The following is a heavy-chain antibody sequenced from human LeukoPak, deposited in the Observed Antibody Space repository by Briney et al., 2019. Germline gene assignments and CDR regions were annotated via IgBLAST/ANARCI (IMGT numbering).Heavy chain of an antibody. CDR2: IHYSGKV. J-gene: IGHJ4*02. D-gene: IGHD6-19*01. CDR1: GGSLRRSGHW. V-gene: IGHV4-39*01. CDR3: ARQSGDQSSAWYFDA. Sequence: TSETLSLTCTVSGGSLRRSGHWWVWIRQPPGKGLEWIGSIHYSGKVYYNPSLKSRVTTSVDTSTDQFSLRLSSATAADTAIYYCARQSGDQSSAWYFDAWGQGTLVTVSS.